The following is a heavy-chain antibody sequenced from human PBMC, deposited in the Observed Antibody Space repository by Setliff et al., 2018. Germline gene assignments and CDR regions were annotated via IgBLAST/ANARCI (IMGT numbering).Heavy chain of an antibody. J-gene: IGHJ4*02. V-gene: IGHV1-46*01. CDR1: GCTFTSYY. D-gene: IGHD6-19*01. CDR3: ARSPPNRGSGSGWYGDF. Sequence: ASVKVSCKASGCTFTSYYIHWVRQAPGQGLEWMGIINPSSGTTSYAQKFQGRVTMTRDTSTSTVYMELRSLRSDDTAVYYCARSPPNRGSGSGWYGDFWGQGTLVTVSS. CDR2: INPSSGTT.